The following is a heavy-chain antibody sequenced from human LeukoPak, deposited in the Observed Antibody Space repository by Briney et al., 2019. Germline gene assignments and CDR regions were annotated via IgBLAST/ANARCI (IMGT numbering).Heavy chain of an antibody. Sequence: GASVKVSCKASGYTFTGYYMHWVRQAPGQGREWVGIINPSSGSPRYAKTVQGRVTMTRDTSTSTVYMKVSSLRSADTAVYYCARDRGRTMLVDHWGQGTLVTVSS. V-gene: IGHV1-46*01. CDR2: INPSSGSP. CDR1: GYTFTGYY. D-gene: IGHD1-7*01. CDR3: ARDRGRTMLVDH. J-gene: IGHJ5*02.